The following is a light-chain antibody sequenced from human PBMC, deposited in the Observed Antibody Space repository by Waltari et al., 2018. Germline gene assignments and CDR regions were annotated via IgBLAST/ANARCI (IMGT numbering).Light chain of an antibody. CDR2: DVD. Sequence: QSALTQPASVSGSPGQSITIPCPAATNNIISDNHVPWYQQHPGKAPKVMIYDVDNRPSGVSHRFSGSRSGNTASLIISGLQAEDEADYYCSSYTSSSTWVFGGGTKLTVL. CDR1: TNNIISDNH. J-gene: IGLJ3*02. CDR3: SSYTSSSTWV. V-gene: IGLV2-14*03.